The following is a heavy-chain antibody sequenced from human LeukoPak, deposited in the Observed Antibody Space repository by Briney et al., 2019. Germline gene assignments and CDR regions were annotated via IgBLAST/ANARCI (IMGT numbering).Heavy chain of an antibody. D-gene: IGHD5-12*01. V-gene: IGHV1-69*05. CDR1: GGTFSSYA. CDR3: AREPIYSGYGPDYYYYYYMDV. CDR2: IIPIFGTA. J-gene: IGHJ6*03. Sequence: SVKVSCEASGGTFSSYAISWVRQAPGQGLEWMGRIIPIFGTANYAQKFQGRVTITTDESTSTAYMELSSLRSEDTAVYYCAREPIYSGYGPDYYYYYYMDVWGKGTTVTVSS.